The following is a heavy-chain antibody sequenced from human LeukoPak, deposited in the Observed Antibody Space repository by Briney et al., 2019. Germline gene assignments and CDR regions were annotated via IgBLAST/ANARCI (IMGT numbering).Heavy chain of an antibody. J-gene: IGHJ6*03. Sequence: SQTLSLTCTVSGGSISSGSYYWSWIRQPAGKGLEWIGRIYTSGSTNYNPSLKSRVTISVDTSKNKFSLKLSSVTAADTAVYYCARVFIRALYYMDVWGKGTTVTVSS. D-gene: IGHD3-3*01. V-gene: IGHV4-61*02. CDR2: IYTSGST. CDR3: ARVFIRALYYMDV. CDR1: GGSISSGSYY.